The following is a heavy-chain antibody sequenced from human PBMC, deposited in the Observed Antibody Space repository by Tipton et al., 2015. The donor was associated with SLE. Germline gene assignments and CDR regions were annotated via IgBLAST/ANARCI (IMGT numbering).Heavy chain of an antibody. V-gene: IGHV4-31*03. CDR3: ARDRFGYNFFDP. CDR2: IFSSGST. J-gene: IGHJ5*02. Sequence: TLSLTCTVSGGPITSGGYYWSWLRQHPGKGLEWIGYIFSSGSTYYNPSLESRVTMSVDTSKNQFSLKLSSVTAADTAIYYCARDRFGYNFFDPWGQGTLVTVSS. CDR1: GGPITSGGYY. D-gene: IGHD3-16*01.